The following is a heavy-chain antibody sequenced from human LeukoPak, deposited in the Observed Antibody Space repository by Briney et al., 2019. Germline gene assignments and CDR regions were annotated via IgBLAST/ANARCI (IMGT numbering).Heavy chain of an antibody. CDR2: ISYDGSNK. J-gene: IGHJ6*03. V-gene: IGHV3-30*04. CDR3: ARDSAYMDV. CDR1: GFTFSSYA. Sequence: GGSLRLSCAASGFTFSSYAMHWVRQAPGKGLEWVAVISYDGSNKYYADSVKGRFTISRDNAKNSLYLQMNSLRAEDTAVYYCARDSAYMDVWGKGTTVTVSS.